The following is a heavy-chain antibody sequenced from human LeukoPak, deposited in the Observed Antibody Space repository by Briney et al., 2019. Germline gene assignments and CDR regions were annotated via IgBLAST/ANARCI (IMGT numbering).Heavy chain of an antibody. CDR2: ISGSGGST. Sequence: GGSLRLSCAASGFTFSNYAMTWVRQAPGKGLEWVSGISGSGGSTYYADSVKGRFTISRVNSKNTLYLQMNSLRAEDTAVYYCAKDRGGNYLFYLDYWGQGTLVTVSS. J-gene: IGHJ4*02. D-gene: IGHD1-26*01. CDR1: GFTFSNYA. CDR3: AKDRGGNYLFYLDY. V-gene: IGHV3-23*01.